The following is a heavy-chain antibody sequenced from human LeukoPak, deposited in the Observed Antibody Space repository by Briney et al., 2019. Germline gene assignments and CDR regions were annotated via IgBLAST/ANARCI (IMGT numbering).Heavy chain of an antibody. J-gene: IGHJ5*02. Sequence: SETLSLTCAVYGGSFSGYYWSWIRQPPGKGLEWIGEINHSGSTNYNPSLKSRVTISVDTSKNQFSLKLSCVTAADTAVYYCARREFERYAWFGQNWFDPWGQGTLVTVSS. CDR2: INHSGST. V-gene: IGHV4-34*01. D-gene: IGHD3-10*01. CDR1: GGSFSGYY. CDR3: ARREFERYAWFGQNWFDP.